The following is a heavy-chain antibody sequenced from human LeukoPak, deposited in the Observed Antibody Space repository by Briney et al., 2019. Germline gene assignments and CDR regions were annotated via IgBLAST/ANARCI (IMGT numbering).Heavy chain of an antibody. D-gene: IGHD6-13*01. Sequence: PGGSLRLSCAASGFTFSSYAMHWVRQAPGKGLEWVAVISYDGSNKYYADSVKGRFTISRDNAKNSLYLQMNSLRAEDTAVYYCVRDLSSSWYFVDYFDYWGQGTLVSVSS. CDR1: GFTFSSYA. CDR2: ISYDGSNK. CDR3: VRDLSSSWYFVDYFDY. V-gene: IGHV3-30*04. J-gene: IGHJ4*02.